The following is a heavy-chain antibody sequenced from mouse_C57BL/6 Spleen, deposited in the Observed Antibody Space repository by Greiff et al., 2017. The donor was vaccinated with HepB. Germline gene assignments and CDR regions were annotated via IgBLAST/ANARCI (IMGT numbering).Heavy chain of an antibody. J-gene: IGHJ4*01. D-gene: IGHD4-1*01. Sequence: EVKVVESGGGLVQPKGSLKLSCAASGFSFNTYAMNWVRQAPGKGLEWVARIRSKSNNYATYYADSVKDRFTISRDDSESMLYLQMNNLKTEDTAMYYCVNWAYAMDYWGQGTSVTVSS. CDR2: IRSKSNNYAT. CDR3: VNWAYAMDY. V-gene: IGHV10-1*01. CDR1: GFSFNTYA.